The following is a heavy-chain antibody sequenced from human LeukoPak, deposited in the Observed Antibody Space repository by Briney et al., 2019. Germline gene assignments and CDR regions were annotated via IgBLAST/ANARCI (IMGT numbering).Heavy chain of an antibody. V-gene: IGHV1-69*13. J-gene: IGHJ4*02. CDR2: IIPIFGTA. CDR1: GYTFTSYD. CDR3: ARGPGTWVNFDY. D-gene: IGHD1-1*01. Sequence: GASVKVSCKASGYTFTSYDINWVRQAPGQGLEWMGGIIPIFGTANYAQKFQGRVTITADESTSTAYMELSSLRSEDTAVYYCARGPGTWVNFDYWGQGTLVTVSS.